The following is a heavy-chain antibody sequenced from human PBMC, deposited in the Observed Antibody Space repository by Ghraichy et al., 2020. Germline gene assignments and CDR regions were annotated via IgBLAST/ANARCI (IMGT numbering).Heavy chain of an antibody. CDR3: ARDEPGAHFQY. D-gene: IGHD1-14*01. CDR2: VYYSGST. J-gene: IGHJ4*02. V-gene: IGHV4-59*01. Sequence: SETLSLTCTVSGDSIRSYYWNWIRQSPGKGLEWIGYVYYSGSTKYNPSLKSRVTMSVDTSRNQFSLKLSSVTAADTAVYFCARDEPGAHFQYWGQGTLVTVSS. CDR1: GDSIRSYY.